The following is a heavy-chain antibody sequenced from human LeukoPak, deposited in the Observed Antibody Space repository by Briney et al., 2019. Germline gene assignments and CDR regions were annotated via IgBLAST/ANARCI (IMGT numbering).Heavy chain of an antibody. CDR3: ARAAYDYGDPILHFDY. CDR2: IIPIFGIA. CDR1: GGTFSSYA. Sequence: SVKVSCKASGGTFSSYAISWVRQAPGQGREWMGRIIPIFGIANYAQKFQGRVTITADKSTSTAYMELSSLRSEDTAVYYCARAAYDYGDPILHFDYWGQGTLVTVSS. V-gene: IGHV1-69*04. D-gene: IGHD4-17*01. J-gene: IGHJ4*02.